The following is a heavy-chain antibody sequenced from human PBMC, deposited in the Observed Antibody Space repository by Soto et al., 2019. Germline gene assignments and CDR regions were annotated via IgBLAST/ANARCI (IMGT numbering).Heavy chain of an antibody. CDR2: IYHSGST. V-gene: IGHV4-4*02. D-gene: IGHD3-10*01. CDR1: GGSISSNNW. Sequence: QVQLQESGPGLVKPSGTLSLTCAVSGGSISSNNWWTWVRQPPGKGLEWIGEIYHSGSTNYNTSLKSRVTISVDKSKNQFSLKLSSVTAADTAVYYCARSSLERITMVRGWFDPWGQGTLVTVSS. J-gene: IGHJ5*02. CDR3: ARSSLERITMVRGWFDP.